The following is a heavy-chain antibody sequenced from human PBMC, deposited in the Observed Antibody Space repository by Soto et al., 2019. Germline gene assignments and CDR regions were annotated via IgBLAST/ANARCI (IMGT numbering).Heavy chain of an antibody. CDR1: GGSICSGGYY. CDR2: IYYSGST. V-gene: IGHV4-61*08. CDR3: ARHVSYDFWSGYYPDYYYMDV. J-gene: IGHJ6*03. Sequence: SETPSITCTVSGGSICSGGYYWSWIHQHPGKGLEWIGYIYYSGSTNYNPSLKSRVTISVDTSKNQFSLKLSSVTAADTAVYYCARHVSYDFWSGYYPDYYYMDVWGKGTTVTVSS. D-gene: IGHD3-3*01.